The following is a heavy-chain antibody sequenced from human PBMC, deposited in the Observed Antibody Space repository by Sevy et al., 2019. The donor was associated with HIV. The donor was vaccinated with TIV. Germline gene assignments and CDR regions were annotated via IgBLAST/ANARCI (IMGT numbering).Heavy chain of an antibody. Sequence: ASVKVSCKASGYTFTSYYMHWVRQAPGQGLEWMGIINPSGGSTSYAQKFQGRVTMTRDTSTSTVYMELGSLRSEDTAVYYCAREPPVTGTFTASASEDYGMDVWGQGTTVTVSS. CDR3: AREPPVTGTFTASASEDYGMDV. J-gene: IGHJ6*02. CDR1: GYTFTSYY. D-gene: IGHD1-7*01. CDR2: INPSGGST. V-gene: IGHV1-46*01.